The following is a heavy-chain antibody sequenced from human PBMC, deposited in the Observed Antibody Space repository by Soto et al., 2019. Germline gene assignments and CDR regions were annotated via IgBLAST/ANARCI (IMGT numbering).Heavy chain of an antibody. CDR1: EFTFSTYA. CDR3: AKDKAGGYSSGWFHYSYGMDV. V-gene: IGHV3-23*01. Sequence: EVQLLESGGGLVQPGGSLTLSCAASEFTFSTYAMTWVRLVPGKGLEWVSGISGSGGATYYTDSVKGRFTISRDNARNTLYLPMTSLRAEDTGIYYCAKDKAGGYSSGWFHYSYGMDVWGQGTTVTVSS. D-gene: IGHD6-19*01. CDR2: ISGSGGAT. J-gene: IGHJ6*02.